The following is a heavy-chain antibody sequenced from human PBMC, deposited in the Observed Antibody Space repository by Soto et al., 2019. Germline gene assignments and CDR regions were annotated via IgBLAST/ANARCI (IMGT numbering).Heavy chain of an antibody. D-gene: IGHD3-22*01. J-gene: IGHJ4*02. Sequence: ASVKVSCKASGYTFTSYGISWVRQAPGQGLEWMGWISAYNGNTNYAQKLQGRVTMTTDTSTSTAYMELRSLRSDDTAVYYCARDGHGLYYYDSSGYYFLAYWGQGTLVTVSS. CDR1: GYTFTSYG. CDR3: ARDGHGLYYYDSSGYYFLAY. CDR2: ISAYNGNT. V-gene: IGHV1-18*01.